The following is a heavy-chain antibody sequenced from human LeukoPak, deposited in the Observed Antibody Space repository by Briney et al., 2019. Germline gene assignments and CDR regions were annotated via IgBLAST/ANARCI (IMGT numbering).Heavy chain of an antibody. CDR1: GGSISSSSYY. Sequence: SETLSLTCTVSGGSISSSSYYWGWIRQPPGKGLEWIGEINHSGSTNYNPSLKSRVTISVDTSKNQFSLKLSSVTAADTAVYYCARVEEQWLVRGYFDYWGQGTLVTVSS. J-gene: IGHJ4*02. D-gene: IGHD6-19*01. CDR2: INHSGST. V-gene: IGHV4-39*07. CDR3: ARVEEQWLVRGYFDY.